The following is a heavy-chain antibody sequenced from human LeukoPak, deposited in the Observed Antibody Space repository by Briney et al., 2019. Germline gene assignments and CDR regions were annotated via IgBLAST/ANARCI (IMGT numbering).Heavy chain of an antibody. D-gene: IGHD2-15*01. Sequence: GGSLRLSCAASGFTFSNYWMHWVRQAPGKGLVWVSHSNHDGSRTTYADSVKGRFTISRDNSKNTLYLQMNSLRDEDTAVYYCARRPCSGGICYPPDYWGQGTLVTVSS. CDR3: ARRPCSGGICYPPDY. CDR1: GFTFSNYW. J-gene: IGHJ4*02. CDR2: SNHDGSRT. V-gene: IGHV3-74*01.